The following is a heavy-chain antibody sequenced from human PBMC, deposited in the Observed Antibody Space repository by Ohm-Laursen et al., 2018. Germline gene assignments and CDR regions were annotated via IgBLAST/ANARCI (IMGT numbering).Heavy chain of an antibody. CDR1: GYNFTKYN. CDR3: ARDFDGRWTIDY. J-gene: IGHJ4*02. V-gene: IGHV1-46*01. Sequence: EASVKVSCKASGYNFTKYNMHWVRQAPGQGLEWMGIINPGSGSTRNAQKFQGRVTMTRDTSTTTFNMEVSRLRFEDTAVYYCARDFDGRWTIDYWGQGTLVSVSS. D-gene: IGHD3-9*01. CDR2: INPGSGST.